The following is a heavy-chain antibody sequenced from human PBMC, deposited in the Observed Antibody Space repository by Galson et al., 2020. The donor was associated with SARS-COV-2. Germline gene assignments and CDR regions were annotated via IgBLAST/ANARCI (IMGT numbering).Heavy chain of an antibody. D-gene: IGHD3-22*01. V-gene: IGHV3-23*01. Sequence: EPLKISCAASGFTFGNYGMSWVRQAPGKGLEWLSAISPSDGRTYYTDSVKGRFTISRDNSKNTLYLQMSSLRAEDTAIYFCAKIKVLDSSGPDAFDTWGQGTMVTVSS. CDR1: GFTFGNYG. CDR2: ISPSDGRT. J-gene: IGHJ3*02. CDR3: AKIKVLDSSGPDAFDT.